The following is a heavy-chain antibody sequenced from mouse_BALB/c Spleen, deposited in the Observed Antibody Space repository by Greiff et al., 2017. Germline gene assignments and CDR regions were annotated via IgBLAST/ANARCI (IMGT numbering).Heavy chain of an antibody. CDR1: GFTFTDYY. CDR3: ARDIPYYYGSSYGYAMDY. D-gene: IGHD1-1*01. CDR2: IRNKANGYTT. J-gene: IGHJ4*01. Sequence: EVMLVESGGGLVQPGGSLRLSCATSGFTFTDYYMSWVRQPPGKALEWLGFIRNKANGYTTEYSASVKGRFTISRDNSQSILYLQMNTLRAEDSATYYCARDIPYYYGSSYGYAMDYWGQGTSVTVSS. V-gene: IGHV7-3*02.